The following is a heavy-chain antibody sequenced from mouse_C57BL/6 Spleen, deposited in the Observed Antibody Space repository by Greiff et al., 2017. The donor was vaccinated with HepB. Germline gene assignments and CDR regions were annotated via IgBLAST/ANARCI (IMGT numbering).Heavy chain of an antibody. J-gene: IGHJ2*01. Sequence: QVHVKQSGAELVRPGASVKLSCKASGYTFTDYYINWVKQRPGQGLEWIARIYPGSGNTYYNEKFKGKATLTAEKSSSTAYMQLSSLTSEDSAVYFCARSFTTVVAPYFDYWGQGTTLTVSS. CDR2: IYPGSGNT. V-gene: IGHV1-76*01. CDR1: GYTFTDYY. CDR3: ARSFTTVVAPYFDY. D-gene: IGHD1-1*01.